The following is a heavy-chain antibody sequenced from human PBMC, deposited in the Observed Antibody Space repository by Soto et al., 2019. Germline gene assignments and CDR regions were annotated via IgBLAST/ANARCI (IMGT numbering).Heavy chain of an antibody. J-gene: IGHJ4*02. D-gene: IGHD2-21*02. CDR2: ISGSGGST. CDR3: ANLVVVTANSDY. V-gene: IGHV3-23*01. CDR1: GFTFSSYA. Sequence: GGSLRLSCAASGFTFSSYAMSWVRQAPGKGLEWVSAISGSGGSTYYADTVKGRFTISRDNSKNTLYLQMNSLRAEDTAVYYCANLVVVTANSDYWGQGTLVTVSS.